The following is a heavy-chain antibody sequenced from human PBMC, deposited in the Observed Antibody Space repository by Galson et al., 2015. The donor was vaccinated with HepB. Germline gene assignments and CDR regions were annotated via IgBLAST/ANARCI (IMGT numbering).Heavy chain of an antibody. CDR3: ARDYGDFDAFDI. V-gene: IGHV3-11*06. D-gene: IGHD4-17*01. J-gene: IGHJ3*02. CDR2: ISSSSSYT. Sequence: SLRLSCAASGFTFSDYYMSWIRQAPGKGLEWVSYISSSSSYTNYADSVKGRFTISRDNAKNSLYLQMSSLRAEDTAVYYCARDYGDFDAFDIWGQGTMVTVSS. CDR1: GFTFSDYY.